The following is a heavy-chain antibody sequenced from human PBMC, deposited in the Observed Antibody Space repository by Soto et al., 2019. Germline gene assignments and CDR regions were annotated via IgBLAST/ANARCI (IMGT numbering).Heavy chain of an antibody. CDR1: GFTFGSYS. J-gene: IGHJ6*02. Sequence: GGSLRLSCAASGFTFGSYSMNWVRQAPGKGLEWVSSISSSSSYIYYADSVKGRFTISRDNAKNSLYLQMNSLRAEDTAVYYCASFSPAGGSTNYYYYYGMDVWGQGTTVTVSS. CDR3: ASFSPAGGSTNYYYYYGMDV. V-gene: IGHV3-21*01. CDR2: ISSSSSYI. D-gene: IGHD6-25*01.